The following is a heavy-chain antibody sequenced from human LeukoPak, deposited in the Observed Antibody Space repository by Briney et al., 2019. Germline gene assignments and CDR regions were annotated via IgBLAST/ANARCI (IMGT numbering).Heavy chain of an antibody. V-gene: IGHV5-51*01. CDR3: ARQGAPGLIDF. CDR1: GYSFIGFW. CDR2: INPIDSNT. Sequence: GESLKISCRNSGYSFIGFWIGWVRQMPGEGLEWMGIINPIDSNTRYNPSFQGRVIFSVEKSTSTVYLQWSSLETSDTAMYYCARQGAPGLIDFWGQGTLVTVSS. J-gene: IGHJ4*02. D-gene: IGHD1-14*01.